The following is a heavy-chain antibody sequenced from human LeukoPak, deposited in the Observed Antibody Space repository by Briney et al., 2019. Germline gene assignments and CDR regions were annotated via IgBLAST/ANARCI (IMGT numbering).Heavy chain of an antibody. CDR1: GLAFSSYE. J-gene: IGHJ3*02. CDR3: ARGRGSGWYDAFDI. V-gene: IGHV3-33*08. CDR2: IWYDGSNK. D-gene: IGHD6-19*01. Sequence: GGSLRLSCAASGLAFSSYEMNWVRQAPGKGLEWVAVIWYDGSNKFYADSVRGRFTISRDNSKNTLYVQMNSLRAEDTAVYYCARGRGSGWYDAFDIWGQGTMVTVSS.